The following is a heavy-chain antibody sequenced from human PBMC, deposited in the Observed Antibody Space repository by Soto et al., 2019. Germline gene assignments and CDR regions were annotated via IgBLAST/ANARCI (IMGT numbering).Heavy chain of an antibody. V-gene: IGHV1-2*04. D-gene: IGHD5-12*01. CDR1: GYTFTGYY. Sequence: ASVKVSCKASGYTFTGYYMHWVRQAPGQGLEWMGWINPNSGGTNYAQKFQGWVTMTRDTSISTAYMELSRLRSDDTAVYYCARGGVSGYDFSYYYYGMDVWGQGTTVTVSS. CDR2: INPNSGGT. J-gene: IGHJ6*02. CDR3: ARGGVSGYDFSYYYYGMDV.